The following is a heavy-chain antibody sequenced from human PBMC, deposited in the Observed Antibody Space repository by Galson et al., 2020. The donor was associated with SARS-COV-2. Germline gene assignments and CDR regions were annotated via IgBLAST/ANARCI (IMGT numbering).Heavy chain of an antibody. D-gene: IGHD3-22*01. CDR2: ISSRSTYT. V-gene: IGHV3-11*06. CDR1: GFTFSDYY. Sequence: GGSLRLSCAASGFTFSDYYMSWIRQAPGKGLEWVSYISSRSTYTNYADSVRGRFTISRDNAKNSLYLQMNSLRAEDTAVYYCARRDCYYDSSSCSYYYFDYWGQGTLVTVSS. CDR3: ARRDCYYDSSSCSYYYFDY. J-gene: IGHJ4*02.